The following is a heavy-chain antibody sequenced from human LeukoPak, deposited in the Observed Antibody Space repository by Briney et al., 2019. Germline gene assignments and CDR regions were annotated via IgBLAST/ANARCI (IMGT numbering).Heavy chain of an antibody. CDR1: GGSISSYY. J-gene: IGHJ4*02. CDR3: ARSVSEEWSIDY. Sequence: SETLSLTCTVSGGSISSYYWSWIRQPPGKGLEWIGYIYYSGSTNYNPSLKSRVTISVDTSKNQFSLKLSSVTAADTAVYYCARSVSEEWSIDYWGQGTLVTVSS. CDR2: IYYSGST. V-gene: IGHV4-59*01. D-gene: IGHD3-3*01.